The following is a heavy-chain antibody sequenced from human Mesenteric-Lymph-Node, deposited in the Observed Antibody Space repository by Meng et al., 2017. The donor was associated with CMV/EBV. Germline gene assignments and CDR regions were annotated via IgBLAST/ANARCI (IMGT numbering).Heavy chain of an antibody. D-gene: IGHD3-16*01. CDR1: GGSVTSSYY. V-gene: IGHV4-61*01. CDR2: IYDSGNT. Sequence: TVSGGSVTSSYYWSWIRQSPGKGLEWIGHIYDSGNTKYNPSLKSRVTISLDTSKNQFSLKLSSVTAADTAVYYCAKDAGNHRGTWGYWGQGALVTVSS. CDR3: AKDAGNHRGTWGY. J-gene: IGHJ1*01.